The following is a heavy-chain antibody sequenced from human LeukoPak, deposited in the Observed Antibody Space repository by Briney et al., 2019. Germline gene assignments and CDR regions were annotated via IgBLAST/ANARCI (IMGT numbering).Heavy chain of an antibody. CDR3: TRHNYYEDGFDY. Sequence: GGSLRLSCAASGFTFSGSAMHWVRQASGKGLEWVGRIRSKANTYATAYAAPVKGRFIISRDDSKNTAYLQMNSLKTEDTAVYYCTRHNYYEDGFDYWGQGTLVTVSS. CDR1: GFTFSGSA. D-gene: IGHD3-22*01. V-gene: IGHV3-73*01. J-gene: IGHJ4*02. CDR2: IRSKANTYAT.